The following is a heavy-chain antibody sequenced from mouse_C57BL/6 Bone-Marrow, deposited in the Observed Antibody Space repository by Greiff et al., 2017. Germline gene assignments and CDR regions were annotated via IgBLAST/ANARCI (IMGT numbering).Heavy chain of an antibody. D-gene: IGHD1-1*01. V-gene: IGHV1-80*01. Sequence: QVQLQQSGAELVKPGASVKISCKASGYAFSSYWMNWVKQRPGKGLEWIGQIYPGDGDTNYNGKFKGKATLTADKSSSTAYMQLSSLTSEDSAVYFCARAPFSYGSMLYYYAMDYWGQGTSVTVSS. CDR3: ARAPFSYGSMLYYYAMDY. J-gene: IGHJ4*01. CDR2: IYPGDGDT. CDR1: GYAFSSYW.